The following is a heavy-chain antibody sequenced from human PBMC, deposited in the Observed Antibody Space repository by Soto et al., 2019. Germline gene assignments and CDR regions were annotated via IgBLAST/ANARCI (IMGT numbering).Heavy chain of an antibody. V-gene: IGHV3-53*01. CDR1: GFTVGNNY. CDR2: IYSTGTT. Sequence: EVQLVESGGCLIQPGGSLKLSFAASGFTVGNNYMSWVRQAPGKGLEWVSLIYSTGTTKYADSVKGRFTVSRDNAKNTLYLQMNSLRAEDTAVYYCANDGRGSGSHYNSFGYWGQGTLVTVSS. CDR3: ANDGRGSGSHYNSFGY. D-gene: IGHD3-10*01. J-gene: IGHJ4*02.